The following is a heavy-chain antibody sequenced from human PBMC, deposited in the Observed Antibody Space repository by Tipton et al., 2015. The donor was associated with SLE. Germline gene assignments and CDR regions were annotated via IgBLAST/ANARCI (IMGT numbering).Heavy chain of an antibody. CDR2: IYSSGTT. Sequence: SLTCTVSGGSISSSNYYWSWIRQPAGRGLEWIGRIYSSGTTNYNPSLKSRLSISIDTSNNQFSLKLNSVTAADTAVYYCARGERSSMPDCWGQGTLVTVSS. V-gene: IGHV4-61*02. CDR3: ARGERSSMPDC. CDR1: GGSISSSNYY. J-gene: IGHJ4*02. D-gene: IGHD2-2*01.